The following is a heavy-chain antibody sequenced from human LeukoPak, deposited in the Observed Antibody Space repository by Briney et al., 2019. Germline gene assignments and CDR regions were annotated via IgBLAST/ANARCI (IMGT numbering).Heavy chain of an antibody. D-gene: IGHD3-3*01. J-gene: IGHJ4*02. CDR1: GFTFSSYW. Sequence: GGSLRLSCAASGFTFSSYWMSWVRQAPGKGLEWVANIKQDGSEKYYGDSVKGRFTISRDNAKNSLYLQMNSLRAEDTAVYYCARENTIFGVVINYWGQGTLVTVSS. CDR3: ARENTIFGVVINY. V-gene: IGHV3-7*01. CDR2: IKQDGSEK.